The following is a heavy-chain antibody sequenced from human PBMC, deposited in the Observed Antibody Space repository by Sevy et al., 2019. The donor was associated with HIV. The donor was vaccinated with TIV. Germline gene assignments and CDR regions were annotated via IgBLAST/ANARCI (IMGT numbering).Heavy chain of an antibody. CDR2: MSPNSGNT. D-gene: IGHD7-27*01. V-gene: IGHV1-8*01. Sequence: GASVKVSCKASGYTFTSFDINWVRQATGQGLEWMGWMSPNSGNTGYAQKFQGRVTMTRNTSISTAYMELSSLRSEDTAVSYCARGRLTGIGFDYWGQGTLVTVSS. CDR1: GYTFTSFD. J-gene: IGHJ4*02. CDR3: ARGRLTGIGFDY.